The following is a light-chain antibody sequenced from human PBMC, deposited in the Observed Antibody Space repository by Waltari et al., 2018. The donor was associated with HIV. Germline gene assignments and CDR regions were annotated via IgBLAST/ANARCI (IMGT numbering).Light chain of an antibody. J-gene: IGLJ2*01. CDR1: KLGEKY. CDR3: QAWDSSTVI. CDR2: QDR. V-gene: IGLV3-1*01. Sequence: SHELTQPPSVSVSPGQTASITCSGEKLGEKYACWYQQKPGQSPVVVIYQDRKRPSGSPERIAGSNSGNTATLTINGTQAMDEADYYCQAWDSSTVIFGGGTRLTVL.